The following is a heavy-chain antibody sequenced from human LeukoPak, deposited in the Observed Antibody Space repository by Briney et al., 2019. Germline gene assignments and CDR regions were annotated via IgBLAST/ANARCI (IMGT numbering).Heavy chain of an antibody. CDR1: GFTFSSYG. CDR2: IWYDGSNK. J-gene: IGHJ6*03. CDR3: ARARNVYYYYMDV. Sequence: GGSLRLSCAASGFTFSSYGMHWVRQAPGKGLEWVVVIWYDGSNKYYADSVKGRFTISRDNSKNTLYLQMNSLRAEDTAVYYCARARNVYYYYMDVWGKGTTVTVSS. D-gene: IGHD1-14*01. V-gene: IGHV3-33*01.